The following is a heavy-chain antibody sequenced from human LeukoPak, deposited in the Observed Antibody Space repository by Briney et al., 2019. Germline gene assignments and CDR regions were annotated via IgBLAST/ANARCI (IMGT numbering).Heavy chain of an antibody. CDR3: ARDLNYDFWSGYLDV. J-gene: IGHJ6*04. Sequence: AGGSLRLSCAASGFTFSSYWMSWVRQAPGKGLEWVANIKQDGSEKYYVDSVKGRFTISRDNAKNSLYLQMNSLRAEDTAVYYCARDLNYDFWSGYLDVWGKGTTVTVSS. V-gene: IGHV3-7*01. CDR1: GFTFSSYW. D-gene: IGHD3-3*01. CDR2: IKQDGSEK.